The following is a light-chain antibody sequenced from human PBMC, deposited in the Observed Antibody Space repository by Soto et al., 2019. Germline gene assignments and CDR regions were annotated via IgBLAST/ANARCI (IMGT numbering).Light chain of an antibody. Sequence: QAVVTQPPSGSGAPGQRVTIHCTGSSSNIGSFYDVHWYQQLPGTVPKLLIYGDNNRPSGVPDRFSGSKSGTAASLAITGLQAEDEADYYCQSYDNSLNHVVFGGGTKLTVL. J-gene: IGLJ2*01. V-gene: IGLV1-40*01. CDR2: GDN. CDR3: QSYDNSLNHVV. CDR1: SSNIGSFYD.